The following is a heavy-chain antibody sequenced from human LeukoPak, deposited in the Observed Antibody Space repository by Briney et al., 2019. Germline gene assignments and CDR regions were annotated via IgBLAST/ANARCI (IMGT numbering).Heavy chain of an antibody. J-gene: IGHJ3*02. D-gene: IGHD2-2*01. CDR3: ARAVQYQLFDRGAFDI. CDR1: GGSISSYY. Sequence: PSETLSLTCTVSGGSISSYYWSWIRQPPGKGLEWIGYIYYSGSTNYNPSLKSRVTISVDTSKNQFSLKLSSVTAADTAVYYCARAVQYQLFDRGAFDIWGQGTMVTVSS. V-gene: IGHV4-59*08. CDR2: IYYSGST.